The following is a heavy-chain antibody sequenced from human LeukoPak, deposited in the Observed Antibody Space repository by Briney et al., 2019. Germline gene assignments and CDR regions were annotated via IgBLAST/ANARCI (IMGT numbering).Heavy chain of an antibody. J-gene: IGHJ4*02. Sequence: PSETLSLTCTVSGGSISTYYWSWIRQPPGKGLEWIGYIYHSGSTNYNPSLKSRITISVDTSRNQFSLSLSSVTAADTAVYYCARKRSFDLWGQGTLVTVSS. CDR3: ARKRSFDL. D-gene: IGHD3-9*01. V-gene: IGHV4-59*01. CDR2: IYHSGST. CDR1: GGSISTYY.